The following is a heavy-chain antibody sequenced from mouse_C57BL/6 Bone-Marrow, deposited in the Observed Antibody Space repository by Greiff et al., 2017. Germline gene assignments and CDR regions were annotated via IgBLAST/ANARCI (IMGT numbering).Heavy chain of an antibody. CDR1: GFTFSSYG. D-gene: IGHD2-3*01. J-gene: IGHJ3*01. CDR2: ISSGGSYT. V-gene: IGHV5-6*01. CDR3: ARPSGRYDGYPWFAY. Sequence: EVQLMESGGDLVKPGGSLKLSCAASGFTFSSYGMSWVRQTPDKRLEWVATISSGGSYTYYPDSVKGRFTISRDNAKNTLYLQMSSLKSEDTAMYYCARPSGRYDGYPWFAYWGQGTLVTVSA.